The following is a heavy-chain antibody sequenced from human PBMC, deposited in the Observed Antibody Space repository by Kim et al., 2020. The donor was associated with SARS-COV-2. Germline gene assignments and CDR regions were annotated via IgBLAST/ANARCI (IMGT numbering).Heavy chain of an antibody. CDR2: INGGNGNT. D-gene: IGHD3-10*01. CDR1: GYTFDTFS. CDR3: AREGSGSYIWLDP. Sequence: ASVKVSCKASGYTFDTFSLYWLRQAPGQRFEGMGWINGGNGNTRYSQNFQGRVTFTRDASATTAFMELTSLTFKDTAVYYWAREGSGSYIWLDPWGQGTLVTVSS. V-gene: IGHV1-3*01. J-gene: IGHJ5*02.